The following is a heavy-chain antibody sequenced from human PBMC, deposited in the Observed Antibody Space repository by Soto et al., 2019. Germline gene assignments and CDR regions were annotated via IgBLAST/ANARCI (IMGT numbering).Heavy chain of an antibody. D-gene: IGHD3-9*01. CDR1: GFTFSSYA. V-gene: IGHV3-23*01. CDR2: ISGSGGST. J-gene: IGHJ4*02. Sequence: GGSLRLSCAASGFTFSSYAMSWVRQAPGKGLEWVSAISGSGGSTYYADSVKGRFTISRDNSKNTLYLQMNSLRAEDTTVYYCAKLRETYYDILTGYSGLVAIGYWRQGTLVTVSS. CDR3: AKLRETYYDILTGYSGLVAIGY.